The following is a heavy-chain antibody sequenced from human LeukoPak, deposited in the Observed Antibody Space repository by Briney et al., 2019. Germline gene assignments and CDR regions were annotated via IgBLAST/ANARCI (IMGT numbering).Heavy chain of an antibody. CDR2: ISGSGGST. CDR1: GFTFSSYA. CDR3: AEVATWTYFDY. V-gene: IGHV3-23*01. J-gene: IGHJ4*02. Sequence: GGSLRLSCAASGFTFSSYAMGWVRQAPGKGLEWVPAISGSGGSTYYADSVKGRFTISRDKSNNTLYLQMHSLGAEDTAVYYCAEVATWTYFDYWGQGTLVTVSS. D-gene: IGHD3/OR15-3a*01.